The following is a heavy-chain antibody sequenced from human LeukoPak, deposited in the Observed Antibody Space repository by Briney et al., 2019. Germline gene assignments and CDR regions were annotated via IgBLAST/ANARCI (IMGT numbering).Heavy chain of an antibody. V-gene: IGHV4-30-4*01. D-gene: IGHD3-10*01. Sequence: SQTLSLTCTVSGGSISSGDYYWSWIRQPPGKGLEWIGYIYYSGSIYYNPSLKSRVTISVDKSKNQFSLKLSSVTAADTAVYYCAREVGFGELDVDYWGQGTLVTVSS. J-gene: IGHJ4*02. CDR2: IYYSGSI. CDR1: GGSISSGDYY. CDR3: AREVGFGELDVDY.